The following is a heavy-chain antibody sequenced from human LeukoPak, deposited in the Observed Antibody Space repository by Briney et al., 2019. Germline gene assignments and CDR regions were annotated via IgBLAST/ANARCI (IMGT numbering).Heavy chain of an antibody. D-gene: IGHD3-16*02. CDR1: GGSFSGYY. V-gene: IGHV4-34*01. Sequence: SETLSLTCAVYGGSFSGYYWSWIRQPPGKGLEWIGEINHSGSTNYNPSLKSRVTISVDTSKNQFSLKLSSVTAADTAVYYCARVNRGVWGSYRSSIDFWGQGTLVTVSS. CDR2: INHSGST. CDR3: ARVNRGVWGSYRSSIDF. J-gene: IGHJ4*02.